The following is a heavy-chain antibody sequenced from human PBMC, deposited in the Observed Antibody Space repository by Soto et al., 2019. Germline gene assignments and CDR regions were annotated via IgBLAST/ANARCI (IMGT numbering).Heavy chain of an antibody. CDR3: ASGYSYGHRANY. D-gene: IGHD5-18*01. V-gene: IGHV1-69*13. Sequence: SVKVSCKASGGTFSSYAISWVRQAPGQGLEWMGGIIPIFGTANYAQKFQGRVTITADESTSTAYMELSSLRSEDTAVYYCASGYSYGHRANYWGQGTLVTVSS. CDR1: GGTFSSYA. J-gene: IGHJ4*02. CDR2: IIPIFGTA.